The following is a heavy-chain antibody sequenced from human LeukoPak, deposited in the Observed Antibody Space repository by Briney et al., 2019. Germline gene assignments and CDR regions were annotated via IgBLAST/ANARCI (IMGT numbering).Heavy chain of an antibody. CDR2: ISSSSYI. D-gene: IGHD2-15*01. CDR1: GFTFSSYS. V-gene: IGHV3-21*01. Sequence: GGSLRLSCAASGFTFSSYSMNWVRQAPGKGLEWVSSISSSSYIYYADSVKGRFTISRDNAKNSLYLQMNSLRAEDTAVYYCARDRGVVVVVAATPPYYYGMDVWGQGTTVTVSS. J-gene: IGHJ6*02. CDR3: ARDRGVVVVVAATPPYYYGMDV.